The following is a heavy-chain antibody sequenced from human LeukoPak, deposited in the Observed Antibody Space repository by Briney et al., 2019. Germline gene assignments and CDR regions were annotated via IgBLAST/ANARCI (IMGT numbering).Heavy chain of an antibody. V-gene: IGHV3-30*18. CDR2: ISYDGSNK. CDR1: GFTFRDCG. D-gene: IGHD3-22*01. J-gene: IGHJ6*02. CDR3: AKDFSMRVSVYAMDV. Sequence: GGSLRLSCKASGFTFRDCGLHWVRQAPGKGLEWVAVISYDGSNKYYADSVKGRFTISRDNSQNTLYLQMNSLRAEDTAVYYCAKDFSMRVSVYAMDVWGQGTTVSVSS.